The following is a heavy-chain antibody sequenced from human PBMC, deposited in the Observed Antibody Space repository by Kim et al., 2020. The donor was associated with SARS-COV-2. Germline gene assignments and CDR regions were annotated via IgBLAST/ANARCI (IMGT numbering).Heavy chain of an antibody. J-gene: IGHJ6*02. CDR2: IKSKTDGGTT. Sequence: GGSLRLSCAASGFTFSNAWMSWVRQAPGKGLEWVGRIKSKTDGGTTDYAAPVKGRFTISRDDSKNTLYLQMNSLKTEDTAVYYCTTDTTNYYSYGLYYYYGMDVWGQGTTVTVSS. V-gene: IGHV3-15*01. D-gene: IGHD5-18*01. CDR1: GFTFSNAW. CDR3: TTDTTNYYSYGLYYYYGMDV.